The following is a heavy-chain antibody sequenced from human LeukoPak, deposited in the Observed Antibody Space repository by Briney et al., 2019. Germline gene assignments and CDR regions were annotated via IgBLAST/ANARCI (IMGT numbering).Heavy chain of an antibody. D-gene: IGHD5-18*01. V-gene: IGHV3-53*01. J-gene: IGHJ4*02. CDR3: IYGYTLDF. CDR1: GFTVSSTY. Sequence: GGSLRLSCAASGFTVSSTYMNWVRQAPGKGLEWVSVIYSGGSTNYADSVKGRFTISRDNSKNTLYLQMNSLRGEDTAVYYCIYGYTLDFWGQGTLVTVSS. CDR2: IYSGGST.